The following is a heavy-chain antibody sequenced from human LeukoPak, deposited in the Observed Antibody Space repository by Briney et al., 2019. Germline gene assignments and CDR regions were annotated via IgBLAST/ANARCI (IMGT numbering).Heavy chain of an antibody. CDR2: VSSDGTT. CDR1: GDSVTSSY. V-gene: IGHV4-59*08. J-gene: IGHJ4*02. Sequence: SETLPLTCSVSGDSVTSSYWNWIRQPPGKGLEWIGYVSSDGTTSYTPSLRSRVIMSVDRAKNDFSLILTSVTAADTATYYCARLDCVLEGCYNHWGRGILVTVSS. CDR3: ARLDCVLEGCYNH. D-gene: IGHD2-15*01.